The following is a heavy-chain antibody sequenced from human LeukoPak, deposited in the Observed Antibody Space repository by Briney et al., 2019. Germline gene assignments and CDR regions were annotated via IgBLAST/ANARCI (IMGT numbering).Heavy chain of an antibody. V-gene: IGHV3-23*02. Sequence: GGSLRLSCAASGFTFSSYWMSWVRQAPGKGLEWVSGISGGDGDTYYGDSVKGRFSISRDNSKNTLFLQMDSLSPEDTALYYCAKGRWLQSEGDFDFWGQGTQVTVSS. D-gene: IGHD5-24*01. CDR1: GFTFSSYW. CDR2: ISGGDGDT. CDR3: AKGRWLQSEGDFDF. J-gene: IGHJ4*02.